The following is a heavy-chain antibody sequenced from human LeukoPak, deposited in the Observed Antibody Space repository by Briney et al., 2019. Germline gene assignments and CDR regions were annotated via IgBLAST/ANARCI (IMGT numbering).Heavy chain of an antibody. CDR2: INTNTGNP. CDR3: AREPRYCSTTSCYPTGRFDP. D-gene: IGHD2-2*01. CDR1: GYTFTHYA. Sequence: GASVKISCKASGYTFTHYAMNWVRQAPGQGLEWMGWINTNTGNPTYAQGFTGRFVFSLDTSVSTAYLQITSLKAEDTAMYYCAREPRYCSTTSCYPTGRFDPWGQGTLVTVSS. J-gene: IGHJ5*02. V-gene: IGHV7-4-1*02.